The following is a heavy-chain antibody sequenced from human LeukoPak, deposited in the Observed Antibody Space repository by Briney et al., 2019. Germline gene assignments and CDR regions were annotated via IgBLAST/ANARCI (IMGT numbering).Heavy chain of an antibody. D-gene: IGHD3-10*01. CDR1: GGSISSYY. CDR2: IYTSGST. Sequence: SETLSLTCTVSGGSISSYYWSWIRQPAGKGLEWIGRIYTSGSTNYNPSLKSRVTMSVDTSKNQFSLKLSSVTAADTAVYYCATTGGSGSYYTKQEYYFDYWGQGTLVTVSS. J-gene: IGHJ4*02. CDR3: ATTGGSGSYYTKQEYYFDY. V-gene: IGHV4-4*07.